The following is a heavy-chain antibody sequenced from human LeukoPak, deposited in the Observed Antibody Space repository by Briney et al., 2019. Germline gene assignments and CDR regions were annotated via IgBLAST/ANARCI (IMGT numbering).Heavy chain of an antibody. Sequence: GASVKVSCKASGYTFTGYYMHWVRQAPGQGLEWMGWINPNSGGTNYAQKFQGRVTMTRDTSISTAYMELSGLRSEDTAVYYCASFRYGPVPHFDYWGQGTLVTVSS. CDR1: GYTFTGYY. D-gene: IGHD3-10*01. CDR2: INPNSGGT. V-gene: IGHV1-2*02. CDR3: ASFRYGPVPHFDY. J-gene: IGHJ4*02.